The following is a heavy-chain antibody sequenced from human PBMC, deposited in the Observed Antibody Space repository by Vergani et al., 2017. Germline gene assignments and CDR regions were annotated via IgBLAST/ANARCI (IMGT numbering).Heavy chain of an antibody. CDR2: INTNSGNP. D-gene: IGHD6-19*01. V-gene: IGHV7-4-1*02. J-gene: IGHJ6*02. CDR3: ARGRQWRLTEYLYGMDV. CDR1: GYTISNYV. Sequence: QMQLVQSGSELKKTGASVKVSCKASGYTISNYVLNWVRQAPGQGLEWMGWINTNSGNPTYAPGFTGRFVFSLDTSVSTAYLQISGLKAEDSAVYYCARGRQWRLTEYLYGMDVWGQGTTVTVSS.